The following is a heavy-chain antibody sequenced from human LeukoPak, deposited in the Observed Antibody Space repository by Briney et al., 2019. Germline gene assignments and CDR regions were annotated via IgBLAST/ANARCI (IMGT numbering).Heavy chain of an antibody. V-gene: IGHV3-23*01. CDR1: GFTFSNCA. CDR2: INGRGGST. Sequence: QSGGSLRLSCAASGFTFSNCAMSWVRQAPGKGLEWVSSINGRGGSTYYADSVKGRFTISRDNSKNTLYLQMNSLRAEDTAMYYCARRATTERGHSYGLDFWGQGTLVTVSS. CDR3: ARRATTERGHSYGLDF. D-gene: IGHD5-18*01. J-gene: IGHJ4*02.